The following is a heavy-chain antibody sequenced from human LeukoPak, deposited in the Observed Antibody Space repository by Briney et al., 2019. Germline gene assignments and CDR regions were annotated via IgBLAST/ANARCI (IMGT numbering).Heavy chain of an antibody. CDR3: ARERGRYSSGHNYFDY. CDR2: ISDSGTT. V-gene: IGHV4-34*01. D-gene: IGHD6-19*01. J-gene: IGHJ4*02. Sequence: PSETLSLTCAVYIESFSGYHWNWIRQTPGKGLEWIGEISDSGTTNINPSLRRRVSLSIDTSKNQFSLDMRSMTAADTAVYYCARERGRYSSGHNYFDYWGQGTLVTVSS. CDR1: IESFSGYH.